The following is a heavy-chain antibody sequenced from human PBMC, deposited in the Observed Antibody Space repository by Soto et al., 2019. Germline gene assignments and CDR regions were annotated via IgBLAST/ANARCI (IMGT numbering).Heavy chain of an antibody. D-gene: IGHD3-10*01. CDR2: IYYSGST. J-gene: IGHJ6*03. CDR1: GGSISSGSYY. V-gene: IGHV4-39*01. CDR3: ARHLRESYYYYMDV. Sequence: PSETLSLTCTVSGGSISSGSYYWGWIRQPPGKGLEWIGSIYYSGSTYYNPSLKSRVTISVDTSKNQFSLKLSSVTAADTAVYYCARHLRESYYYYMDVWGKGTTVTVSS.